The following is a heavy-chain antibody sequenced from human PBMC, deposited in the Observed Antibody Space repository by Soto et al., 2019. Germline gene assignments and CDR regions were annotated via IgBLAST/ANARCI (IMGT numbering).Heavy chain of an antibody. V-gene: IGHV3-9*01. CDR1: GFTFDDYA. CDR3: AKDTAAYDILTGPIDY. Sequence: EVQLVESGGGLVQPGRSLRLSCAASGFTFDDYAMHWVRQAPGKGLEWVSGISWNSGSIGYADSVKGRFTISRDNAKHSLYLQMNSLRAEDTALYYCAKDTAAYDILTGPIDYWGQGTLVTVSS. J-gene: IGHJ4*02. CDR2: ISWNSGSI. D-gene: IGHD3-9*01.